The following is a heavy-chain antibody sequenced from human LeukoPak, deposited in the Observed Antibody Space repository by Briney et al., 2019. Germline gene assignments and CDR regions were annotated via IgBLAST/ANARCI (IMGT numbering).Heavy chain of an antibody. Sequence: SETLSLTCTVSGYSISSGYFWGWIRQPPGKGLEWIGVYHVGTTDYNPSLKSRVTISVDRSKNQMSLKLSSVTAADTAVYYCARAEWEYCSGGSCYGNWFDPWGQGTLVTVSS. CDR2: VYHVGTT. D-gene: IGHD2-15*01. V-gene: IGHV4-38-2*02. CDR3: ARAEWEYCSGGSCYGNWFDP. J-gene: IGHJ5*02. CDR1: GYSISSGYF.